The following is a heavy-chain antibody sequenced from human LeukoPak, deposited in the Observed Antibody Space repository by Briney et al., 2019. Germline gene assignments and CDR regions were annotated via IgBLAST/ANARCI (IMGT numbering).Heavy chain of an antibody. CDR2: VNPSGGST. CDR1: GYTFTSYY. J-gene: IGHJ4*02. CDR3: ARNKWNYYDSSGYYFFDY. D-gene: IGHD3-22*01. V-gene: IGHV1-46*01. Sequence: ASVKVSCKASGYTFTSYYMRWVRQAPGQGLEWMGIVNPSGGSTSYAQKFQGRVTMTRDTSTSTVYMELSSLRSEDTAVYFCARNKWNYYDSSGYYFFDYWGQGTLVTVSS.